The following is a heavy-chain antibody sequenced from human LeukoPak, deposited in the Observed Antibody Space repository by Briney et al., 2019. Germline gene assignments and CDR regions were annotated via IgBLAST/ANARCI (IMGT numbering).Heavy chain of an antibody. CDR2: INPSSGGT. CDR1: GYTFTGYY. CDR3: ARVMAKADAFDI. V-gene: IGHV1-2*02. J-gene: IGHJ3*02. Sequence: ASVKVSCKASGYTFTGYYMHWVRQAPGQGLEWMGWINPSSGGTNYAQKFQGRVTMTRDTSISTAYMELGRLRSDDTAVYYRARVMAKADAFDIWGQGTMVTVSS. D-gene: IGHD5-24*01.